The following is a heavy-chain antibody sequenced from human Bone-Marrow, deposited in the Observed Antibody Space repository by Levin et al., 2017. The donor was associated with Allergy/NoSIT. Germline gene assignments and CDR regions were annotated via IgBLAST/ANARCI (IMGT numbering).Heavy chain of an antibody. CDR2: IKQSGST. J-gene: IGHJ4*02. V-gene: IGHV4-34*01. CDR1: GGSVSGYY. D-gene: IGHD2-21*01. CDR3: ARGRFRPITISEVEIFIAGGFDQ. Sequence: NPSETLSLTCAVSGGSVSGYYWSWIRQSPGKALEWIGNIKQSGSTNYSPSLESRVTMSVDTSKSQFSLTITSVTAADTAIYYCARGRFRPITISEVEIFIAGGFDQWGQGTPVTVSS.